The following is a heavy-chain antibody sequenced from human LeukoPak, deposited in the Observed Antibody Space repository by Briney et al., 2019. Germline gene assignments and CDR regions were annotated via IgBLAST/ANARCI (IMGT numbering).Heavy chain of an antibody. J-gene: IGHJ5*02. CDR1: GESFSGYY. Sequence: SETLSLACAVYGESFSGYYWTWIRQPPGKGLEWIGEINHSGSTNYNPSLKSRVTISVDTSKSQFSLKLSSVTAADTAVYYCARVKWFGNWFDPWGQGTLVTVSS. D-gene: IGHD3-22*01. CDR2: INHSGST. V-gene: IGHV4-34*01. CDR3: ARVKWFGNWFDP.